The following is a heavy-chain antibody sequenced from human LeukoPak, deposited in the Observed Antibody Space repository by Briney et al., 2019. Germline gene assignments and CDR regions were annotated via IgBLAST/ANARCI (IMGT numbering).Heavy chain of an antibody. Sequence: PGGSLRLSCAGSGFTFNVYAMHWVRQAPGKGLEWVAYITSSGDDIYYADSVKGRFTISRDNAKNALFLRMSSLRVEDTATYYCASDIVATSGDFWGQGTLVSVSS. CDR2: ITSSGDDI. J-gene: IGHJ4*02. V-gene: IGHV3-11*01. CDR1: GFTFNVYA. CDR3: ASDIVATSGDF. D-gene: IGHD5-12*01.